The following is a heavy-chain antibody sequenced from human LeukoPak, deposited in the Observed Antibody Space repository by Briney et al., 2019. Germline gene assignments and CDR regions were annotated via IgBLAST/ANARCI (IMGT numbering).Heavy chain of an antibody. CDR1: GFTFSSYA. CDR2: ISNNNADT. J-gene: IGHJ4*02. Sequence: GSLRLSCAASGFTFSSYAMNWVRQAPGKGLEWVSTISNNNADTYYADSVKGRFTISRDNSKNTLYLQINSLRAEDTAVYYCAKSGTPVATWADYWGRGTLVTVSS. CDR3: AKSGTPVATWADY. V-gene: IGHV3-23*01. D-gene: IGHD4-17*01.